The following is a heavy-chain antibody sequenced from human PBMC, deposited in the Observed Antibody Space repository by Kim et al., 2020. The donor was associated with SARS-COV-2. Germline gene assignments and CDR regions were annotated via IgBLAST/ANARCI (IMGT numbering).Heavy chain of an antibody. Sequence: YDDSGKSQFTIRRDHYKTTLYLQMNSRRAEDTAVYYCAREYSSGWYVVDYWGQGTLVTVSS. J-gene: IGHJ4*02. D-gene: IGHD6-19*01. V-gene: IGHV3-33*01. CDR3: AREYSSGWYVVDY.